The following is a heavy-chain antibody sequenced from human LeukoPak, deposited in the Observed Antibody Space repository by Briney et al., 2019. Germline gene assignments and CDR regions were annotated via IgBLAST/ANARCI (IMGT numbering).Heavy chain of an antibody. CDR1: GYTFTRYY. J-gene: IGHJ4*02. CDR2: INPSVGST. Sequence: ASVKVSCKASGYTFTRYYMHWVRQAPGQGLEWMGIINPSVGSTSYAQKFQGRVTITTDKSTSTAYMELSSLRSEDTAVYYCASGTTDIVVVPATLRNYYFDYWGQGTLVTVSS. CDR3: ASGTTDIVVVPATLRNYYFDY. D-gene: IGHD2-2*01. V-gene: IGHV1-46*01.